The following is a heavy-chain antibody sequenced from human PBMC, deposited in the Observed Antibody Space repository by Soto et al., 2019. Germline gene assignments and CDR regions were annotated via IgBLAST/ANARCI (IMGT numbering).Heavy chain of an antibody. D-gene: IGHD2-15*01. V-gene: IGHV1-69*06. CDR2: IIPIFGTA. CDR1: GGTFSSYA. J-gene: IGHJ6*04. CDR3: ARVRVVVVAATQGSYYYYGMDV. Sequence: SVKVSCKASGGTFSSYAISWVRQAPGQGLEWMVGIIPIFGTANYAQKFQGRVTITADKSTSTAYMELSSLRSEDTAVYYCARVRVVVVAATQGSYYYYGMDVWGKGTTVTVSS.